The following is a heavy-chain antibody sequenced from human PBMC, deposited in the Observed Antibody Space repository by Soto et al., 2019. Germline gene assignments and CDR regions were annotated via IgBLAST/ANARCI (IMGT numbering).Heavy chain of an antibody. CDR1: GFTFSSYA. CDR3: ARGHRSPYYFDC. CDR2: ISYDGSNK. J-gene: IGHJ4*02. Sequence: GGSLRLSCAASGFTFSSYAMHWVRQAPGKGLEWVAVISYDGSNKYYADSVKGRFTISRDNSKNTLYLQMNSLRAEDTAVYYCARGHRSPYYFDCWGQGTLVTVS. V-gene: IGHV3-30-3*01.